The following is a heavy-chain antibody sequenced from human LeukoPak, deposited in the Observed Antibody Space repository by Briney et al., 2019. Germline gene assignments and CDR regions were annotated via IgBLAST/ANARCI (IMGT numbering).Heavy chain of an antibody. J-gene: IGHJ4*02. V-gene: IGHV4-59*08. D-gene: IGHD3-22*01. CDR1: GGSISSYY. CDR2: IYYSGST. Sequence: KPSETLSLTCTVSGGSISSYYWSWIRQPPGKGLEWIGYIYYSGSTNYNPSLKSRVTISVDTSKNQFSLKLGSVTAADTAVYYCAGIPYYYDSSGYSYWGQGTLVTVSS. CDR3: AGIPYYYDSSGYSY.